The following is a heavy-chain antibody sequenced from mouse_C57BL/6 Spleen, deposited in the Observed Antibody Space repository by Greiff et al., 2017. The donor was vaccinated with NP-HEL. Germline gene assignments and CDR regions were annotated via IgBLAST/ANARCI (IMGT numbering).Heavy chain of an antibody. Sequence: VQLQESGPELVKPGASVKISCKASGYAFSSSWLNWVKQRPGKGLEWIGRIYPGDGDTNYNGKFKGKATLTADKASSTAYMQLSSLTSEDSAVYFCVGDYPYYAMDDWGKGTSVTVSS. D-gene: IGHD2-4*01. CDR2: IYPGDGDT. CDR1: GYAFSSSW. CDR3: VGDYPYYAMDD. J-gene: IGHJ4*01. V-gene: IGHV1-82*01.